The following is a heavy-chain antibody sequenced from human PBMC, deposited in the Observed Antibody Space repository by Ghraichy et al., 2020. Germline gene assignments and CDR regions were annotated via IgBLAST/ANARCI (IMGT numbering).Heavy chain of an antibody. CDR1: GFTFTNYA. Sequence: GGSLRLSCAASGFTFTNYAMSWVRQAPGKGLEWVAAIYGDGATTKYADSVKGRFTISRDNSENTVTLQTNSLRVEDTAVYYCAKGREYSSASEFDFWGQGTLVTVSS. D-gene: IGHD6-6*01. CDR2: IYGDGATT. J-gene: IGHJ4*02. CDR3: AKGREYSSASEFDF. V-gene: IGHV3-23*01.